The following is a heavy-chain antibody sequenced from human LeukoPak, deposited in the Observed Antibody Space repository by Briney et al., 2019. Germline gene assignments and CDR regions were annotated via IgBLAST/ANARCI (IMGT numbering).Heavy chain of an antibody. D-gene: IGHD4-17*01. V-gene: IGHV4-59*12. CDR3: ARDGATVTSGVVVGDAFDI. CDR2: IYYSGST. J-gene: IGHJ3*02. Sequence: PSETLSLTCTVSGGSISSYYWSWIRQPPGKGLEWIGYIYYSGSTNYNPSLKSRVTISVDTSKNQFSLKLSSVTAADTAVYYCARDGATVTSGVVVGDAFDIWGQGTMVTVSS. CDR1: GGSISSYY.